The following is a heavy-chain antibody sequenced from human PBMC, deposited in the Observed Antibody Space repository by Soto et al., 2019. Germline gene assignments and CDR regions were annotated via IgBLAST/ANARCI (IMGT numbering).Heavy chain of an antibody. J-gene: IGHJ4*02. CDR3: ARTNWNPINFDF. D-gene: IGHD1-20*01. V-gene: IGHV1-69*05. CDR2: IIPIFGTA. Sequence: SSVKVSCKASGGTYSSYAISWVQQAPGQGLEWMGGIIPIFGTANYAQKFQGRVTMTRDTSISTAYMELSRLRSDDTAVYYCARTNWNPINFDFWGEATLVTVSS. CDR1: GGTYSSYA.